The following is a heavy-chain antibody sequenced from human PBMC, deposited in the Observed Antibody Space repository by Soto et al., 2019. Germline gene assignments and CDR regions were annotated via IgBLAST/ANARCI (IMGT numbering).Heavy chain of an antibody. CDR3: HSVVTHGTYYFDY. CDR1: GYSISSSNW. Sequence: QVQLQESGPGLVKPSDTLSLTCAVSGYSISSSNWWGWIRQPPGKGLEWIGYIYYSGSTYYNPSLKSRVTMSADTSKNQFSLTQSSVTALDTAVYYCHSVVTHGTYYFDYWGQGTLVTVSS. D-gene: IGHD2-15*01. V-gene: IGHV4-28*01. CDR2: IYYSGST. J-gene: IGHJ4*02.